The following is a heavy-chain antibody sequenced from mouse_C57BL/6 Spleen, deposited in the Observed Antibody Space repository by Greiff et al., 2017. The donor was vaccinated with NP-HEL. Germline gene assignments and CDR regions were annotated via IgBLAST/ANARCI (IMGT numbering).Heavy chain of an antibody. CDR3: ASLTGTLDY. V-gene: IGHV5-6*01. J-gene: IGHJ2*01. Sequence: EVKLVESGGDLVKPGGSLKLSCAASGFTFSSYGMSWVRQTPDKRLEWVATISSGGSYTYYPDSVKGRFTISRDNAKNTLYLQMSSLKSEDTAMYYCASLTGTLDYWGQGTTLTVSS. CDR2: ISSGGSYT. D-gene: IGHD4-1*01. CDR1: GFTFSSYG.